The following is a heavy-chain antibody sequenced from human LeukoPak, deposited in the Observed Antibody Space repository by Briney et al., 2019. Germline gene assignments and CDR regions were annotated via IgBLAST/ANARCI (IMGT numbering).Heavy chain of an antibody. D-gene: IGHD6-19*01. V-gene: IGHV4-31*03. CDR1: GGSISSGGYY. CDR2: IYYSGST. Sequence: TLSLTCTVSGGSISSGGYYWSWIRQHPGKGLEWIGYIYYSGSTYYNPSLKSRVTISVDTSKNQFSLKLSSVTAADTAVYYCAREHSSGYFDYWGQGTLVTVPS. CDR3: AREHSSGYFDY. J-gene: IGHJ4*02.